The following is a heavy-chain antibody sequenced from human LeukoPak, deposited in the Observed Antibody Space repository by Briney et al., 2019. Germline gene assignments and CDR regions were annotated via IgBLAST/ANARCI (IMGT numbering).Heavy chain of an antibody. J-gene: IGHJ4*02. V-gene: IGHV3-48*03. D-gene: IGHD1-26*01. CDR2: ITSSGSAI. CDR1: GVTFNNNW. CDR3: ASSGSYFDY. Sequence: GGSLRLSCAASGVTFNNNWMHWVCQAPGKGLEWVSYITSSGSAIYYADSVKGRFTISRDNAKNSLYLQMNSLRAEDTAVYYCASSGSYFDYWGQGTLVTVSS.